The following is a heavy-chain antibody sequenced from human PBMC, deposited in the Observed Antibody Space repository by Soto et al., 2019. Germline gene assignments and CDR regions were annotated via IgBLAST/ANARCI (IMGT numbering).Heavy chain of an antibody. D-gene: IGHD6-19*01. CDR1: GYTFTSYD. CDR2: MNPNSGNT. Sequence: ASVKVSCKASGYTFTSYDINWVRQATGQGLEWMGWMNPNSGNTGYAQKFQGRVTMTRNTSISTAYMELSSLRSEDTAVYYCACDEQWLEPRSIGYWGQGTLVTVSS. V-gene: IGHV1-8*01. J-gene: IGHJ4*02. CDR3: ACDEQWLEPRSIGY.